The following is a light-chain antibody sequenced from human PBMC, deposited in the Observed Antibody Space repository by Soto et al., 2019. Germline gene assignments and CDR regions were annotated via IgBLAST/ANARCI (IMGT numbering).Light chain of an antibody. CDR2: AAS. CDR1: QGISIF. Sequence: IQMTQSPSYLSASVGYIFTITCRAIQGISIFLAWYQQKPGKVPKLLIYAASTLQSGVPSRFSGSGSGTDFTLTISSLQPEDVATYYCQKYNSAPYTFGQGTKLEIK. J-gene: IGKJ2*01. CDR3: QKYNSAPYT. V-gene: IGKV1-27*01.